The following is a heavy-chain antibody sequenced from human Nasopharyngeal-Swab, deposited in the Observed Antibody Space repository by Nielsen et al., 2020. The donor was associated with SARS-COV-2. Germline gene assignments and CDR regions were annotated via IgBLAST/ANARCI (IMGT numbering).Heavy chain of an antibody. Sequence: GGSLRLSCAASGFTFSNYAMNWVRQAPGKGLEWVSVISGSGKNRYYADSVKGRFTISRDTSRNTLYLQMNSLRAEDTAVYYCAKVLEAAYYYDSSGYPYFDYWGQGTLVTVSS. J-gene: IGHJ4*02. D-gene: IGHD3-22*01. CDR1: GFTFSNYA. CDR3: AKVLEAAYYYDSSGYPYFDY. CDR2: ISGSGKNR. V-gene: IGHV3-23*01.